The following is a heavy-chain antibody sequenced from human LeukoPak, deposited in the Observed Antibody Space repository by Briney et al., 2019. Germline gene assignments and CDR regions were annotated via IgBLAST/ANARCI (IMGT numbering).Heavy chain of an antibody. CDR2: ISYDGSNK. J-gene: IGHJ4*02. Sequence: GGSLRLSCAASGFTFSSYAMHWVRQAPGKGLEWVAVISYDGSNKYYADSVKGRFTISRDNSKNTLYLQMNSLRAEDTAVYYCARDGSARSLGNWGQGTLVSVSS. D-gene: IGHD6-6*01. CDR3: ARDGSARSLGN. V-gene: IGHV3-30*04. CDR1: GFTFSSYA.